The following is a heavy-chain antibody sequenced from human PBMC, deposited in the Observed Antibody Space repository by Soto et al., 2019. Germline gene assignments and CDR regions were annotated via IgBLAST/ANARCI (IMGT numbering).Heavy chain of an antibody. CDR3: AAVQGGGATFHF. Sequence: ASVKVSCKVSGYTLTELSMHWVRQAPGKGLEWMGGFDPEDGETIYAQKFQGRVTMTEDTSTDTAYMELSSLTLEDTAVYYCAAVQGGGATFHFWGPGTLVTVSS. CDR2: FDPEDGET. CDR1: GYTLTELS. D-gene: IGHD1-26*01. V-gene: IGHV1-24*01. J-gene: IGHJ4*02.